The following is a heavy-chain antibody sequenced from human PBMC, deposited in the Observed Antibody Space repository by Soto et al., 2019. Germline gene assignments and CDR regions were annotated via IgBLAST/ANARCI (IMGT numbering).Heavy chain of an antibody. CDR1: GFTFTKSW. D-gene: IGHD6-19*01. CDR3: ARDQSVSGPTTFHY. J-gene: IGHJ4*02. Sequence: EVQLIESGGGLVQPGGSLRLSCAASGFTFTKSWMHWVRQTPGKGLEWVSRVNTDGSDTIYADSVEGRFTISRDNAKNTLYLQMNSLTAEDTAMYYCARDQSVSGPTTFHYWGQGALVTVSS. V-gene: IGHV3-74*01. CDR2: VNTDGSDT.